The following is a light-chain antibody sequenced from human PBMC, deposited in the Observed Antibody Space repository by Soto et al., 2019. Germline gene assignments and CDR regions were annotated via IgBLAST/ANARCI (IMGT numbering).Light chain of an antibody. Sequence: IQLTQSPSSLSASVGDRVTISCRASQGIANFLAWYQQKPGKAPKILIHDASTLQSGFPSRFSGSGSGTDFTLTISSMQPEDFSTYYCQQLNSFPIPFGPGTKVDIK. V-gene: IGKV1-9*01. J-gene: IGKJ3*01. CDR1: QGIANF. CDR2: DAS. CDR3: QQLNSFPIP.